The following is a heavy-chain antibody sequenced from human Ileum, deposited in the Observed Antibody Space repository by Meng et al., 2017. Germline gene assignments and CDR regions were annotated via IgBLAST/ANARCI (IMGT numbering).Heavy chain of an antibody. CDR3: ARGIGATGLFDS. Sequence: QVPLQESGPGLVKPSQTLSLTCTVSGGASVNSGDSYWTWIRQHPEKGLEWIGSIHYRGTTFNNPSLMSRSTMSVDTSTSQFSLRLSSVTAADTALYFCARGIGATGLFDSWGQGILVTVSS. V-gene: IGHV4-31*03. CDR1: GGASVNSGDSY. D-gene: IGHD6-13*01. J-gene: IGHJ4*02. CDR2: IHYRGTT.